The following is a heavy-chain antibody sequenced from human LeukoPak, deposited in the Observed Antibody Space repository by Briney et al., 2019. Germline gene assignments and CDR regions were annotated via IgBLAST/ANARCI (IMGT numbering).Heavy chain of an antibody. CDR2: ISSSSSYI. V-gene: IGHV3-21*01. Sequence: GGSLRLSCAASGFIVSSKYMNWVRQAPGKGLEWVSSISSSSSYIYYADSVKGRFTISRDNAKNSLYLQMNSLRAEDTAVYYCARYRYCSGGSCYSHWFDPWGQGTLVTVSS. CDR3: ARYRYCSGGSCYSHWFDP. CDR1: GFIVSSKY. D-gene: IGHD2-15*01. J-gene: IGHJ5*02.